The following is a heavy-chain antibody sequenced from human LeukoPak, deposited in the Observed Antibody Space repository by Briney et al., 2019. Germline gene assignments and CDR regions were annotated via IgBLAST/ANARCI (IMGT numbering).Heavy chain of an antibody. CDR1: GGSISSSTYY. Sequence: SETLSLTCTVSGGSISSSTYYWGWIRQPPGKGLEWIGSIYYSGSTYYNPSLKSRVTISVDTSKNQFSPKLSSVTAADTAVYYCARGPRWLQDYFNYWGQGTLVTVSS. V-gene: IGHV4-39*07. CDR2: IYYSGST. D-gene: IGHD5-24*01. J-gene: IGHJ4*02. CDR3: ARGPRWLQDYFNY.